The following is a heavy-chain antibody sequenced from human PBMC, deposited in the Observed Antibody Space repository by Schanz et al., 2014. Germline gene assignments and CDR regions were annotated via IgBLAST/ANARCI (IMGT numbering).Heavy chain of an antibody. CDR2: VSSRSDEI. CDR1: GFTFSDYS. D-gene: IGHD2-21*02. V-gene: IGHV3-23*04. CDR3: AKDLGVDCGDGCFNWYFDL. Sequence: EVHLVESGGGLVQPGGSLRLSCAASGFTFSDYSMNWVRQAPGKGLEWVAAVSSRSDEIKYADSVRGRFTISRDNSRSTMYLQMNSLRAEDTAVYFCAKDLGVDCGDGCFNWYFDLWGRGTLVTVSS. J-gene: IGHJ2*01.